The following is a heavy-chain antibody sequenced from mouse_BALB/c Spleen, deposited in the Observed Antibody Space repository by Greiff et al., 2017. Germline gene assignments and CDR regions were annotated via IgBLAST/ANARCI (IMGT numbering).Heavy chain of an antibody. D-gene: IGHD5-5*01. CDR3: AREDYRYYFDY. V-gene: IGHV3-2*02. CDR1: GYSITSDYA. Sequence: EVMLVESGPGLVKPSQSLSLTCTVTGYSITSDYAWNWIRQFPGNKLEWMGYISYSGSTSYNPSLKSRISITRDTSKNQFFLQLNSVTTEDTATYYCAREDYRYYFDYWGQGTTLTVSS. CDR2: ISYSGST. J-gene: IGHJ2*01.